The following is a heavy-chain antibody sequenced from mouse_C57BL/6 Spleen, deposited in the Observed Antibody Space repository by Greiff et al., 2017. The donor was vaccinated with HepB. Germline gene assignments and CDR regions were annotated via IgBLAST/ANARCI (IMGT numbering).Heavy chain of an antibody. CDR3: ARGDVYYGFFAY. CDR2: ISYDGSN. D-gene: IGHD2-2*01. Sequence: EVQLQQSGPGLVKPSQSLSLTCSVTGYSITSGYYWNWIRQFPGNKLEWMGYISYDGSNNYNPSLKNRISITRDTSKNQFFLKLNSVTTEDTATYYCARGDVYYGFFAYWGQGTLVTVSA. V-gene: IGHV3-6*01. CDR1: GYSITSGYY. J-gene: IGHJ3*01.